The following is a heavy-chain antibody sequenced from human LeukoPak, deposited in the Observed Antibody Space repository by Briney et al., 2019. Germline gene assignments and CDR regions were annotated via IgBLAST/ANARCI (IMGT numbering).Heavy chain of an antibody. CDR3: ARPGDSGSSQFDY. D-gene: IGHD1-26*01. V-gene: IGHV4-61*02. CDR2: IYTSGST. Sequence: RASETLSLTCTVSGGSISSGSYYWSWIRQPAGKGLEWIGRIYTSGSTNYNPSLKSRVTISVDTSKNQFSLKLSSVTAADTAVYYCARPGDSGSSQFDYWGQGTLVTVSS. J-gene: IGHJ4*02. CDR1: GGSISSGSYY.